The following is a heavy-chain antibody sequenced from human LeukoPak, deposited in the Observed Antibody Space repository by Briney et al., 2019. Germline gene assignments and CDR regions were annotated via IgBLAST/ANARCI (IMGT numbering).Heavy chain of an antibody. D-gene: IGHD2-2*02. CDR1: GGSISSYY. J-gene: IGHJ4*02. V-gene: IGHV4-59*01. CDR3: ARDPCSSTSCYTTRGYFDY. Sequence: SETLSLTCTVSGGSISSYYWSWIRQPPGKGLEWIGYFSYSGSTHYNPSLESRVTISIDTSKNHFSLKLTSVTAADTAVYYCARDPCSSTSCYTTRGYFDYWGQGTLVTVSS. CDR2: FSYSGST.